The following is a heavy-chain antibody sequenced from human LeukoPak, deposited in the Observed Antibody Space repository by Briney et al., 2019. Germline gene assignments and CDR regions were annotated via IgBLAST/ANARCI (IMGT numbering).Heavy chain of an antibody. CDR2: TYYMSKWYN. J-gene: IGHJ6*02. Sequence: SQTLSLTCALSGDSVSSNSAAWNWIRQSPSRGLEWLGRTYYMSKWYNDYAESVKSRITINPDTSKNQVSLQLNSVTPEDTAVYYCALRYSSSPLYYYYGMDVWGQGTTVTVSS. CDR3: ALRYSSSPLYYYYGMDV. CDR1: GDSVSSNSAA. D-gene: IGHD6-13*01. V-gene: IGHV6-1*01.